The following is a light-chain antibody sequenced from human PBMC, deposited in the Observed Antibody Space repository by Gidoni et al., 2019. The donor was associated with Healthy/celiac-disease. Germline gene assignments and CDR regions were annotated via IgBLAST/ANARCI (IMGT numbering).Light chain of an antibody. V-gene: IGKV1-39*01. J-gene: IGKJ1*01. CDR1: QSISSY. CDR3: QQSYSTPHT. CDR2: AAS. Sequence: DIQMSQSPSSLSASVVDRVTITCRASQSISSYLYWYQQKPGTAPTLLSYAASSFQSGVTSRFSGSGSGTDFTLTISSLQPEDFATYYCQQSYSTPHTFGQGTKVEIK.